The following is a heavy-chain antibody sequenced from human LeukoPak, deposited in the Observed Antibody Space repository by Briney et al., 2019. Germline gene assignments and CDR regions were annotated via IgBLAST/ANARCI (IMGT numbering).Heavy chain of an antibody. CDR2: INPNSGGT. J-gene: IGHJ3*02. CDR3: ARVLAGTTHAFDI. CDR1: GYTLTGYY. D-gene: IGHD1-1*01. Sequence: GASVKVSCKASGYTLTGYYMHWVRQAPGQGLEWMGRINPNSGGTNYAQKFQGRVTMTRDTSISTAYMELSRLRSDDTAVYYCARVLAGTTHAFDIWGQGTMVTVSS. V-gene: IGHV1-2*06.